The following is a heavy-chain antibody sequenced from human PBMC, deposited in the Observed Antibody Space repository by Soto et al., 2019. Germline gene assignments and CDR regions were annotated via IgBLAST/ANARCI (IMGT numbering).Heavy chain of an antibody. CDR1: GGSISSSSYY. V-gene: IGHV4-39*01. J-gene: IGHJ4*02. CDR2: IYYSGST. D-gene: IGHD6-19*01. CDR3: ARHFEAVAGTGFDY. Sequence: SETLSLTCTVSGGSISSSSYYWGWIRRPPGKGLEWIGSIYYSGSTYYNPSLKSRVTISVDTSKNQFSLKLSSVTAADTAVYYCARHFEAVAGTGFDYWGQGTLVTVSS.